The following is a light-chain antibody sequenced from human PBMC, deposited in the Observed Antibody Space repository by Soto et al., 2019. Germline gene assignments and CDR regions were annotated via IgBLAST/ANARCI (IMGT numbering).Light chain of an antibody. CDR2: AAS. Sequence: AIRMTQSPSSFSASTGDRVTITCRASQGISNYLAWYQQKPGKAPKLLIYAASTVQSGVPSRFSGSGSGTDFTLTISCLQSEDFATYYCQHYYDYPHTFGQGTELEIK. CDR1: QGISNY. V-gene: IGKV1-8*01. CDR3: QHYYDYPHT. J-gene: IGKJ2*01.